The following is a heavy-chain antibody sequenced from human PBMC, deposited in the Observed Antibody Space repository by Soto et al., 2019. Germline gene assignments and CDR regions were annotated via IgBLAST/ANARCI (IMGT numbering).Heavy chain of an antibody. Sequence: GGSLRLSCAASGFSFNNYSMHWVRQAPGKGLEWVSHINWDSSTTDYADSVKGRFTISRDNSKNSVYLQLNNLKIEDTALYYGGKDIRPSGWYSLYGWGRETRLTSP. J-gene: IGHJ6*02. D-gene: IGHD6-19*01. CDR1: GFSFNNYS. CDR3: GKDIRPSGWYSLYG. V-gene: IGHV3-43*01. CDR2: INWDSSTT.